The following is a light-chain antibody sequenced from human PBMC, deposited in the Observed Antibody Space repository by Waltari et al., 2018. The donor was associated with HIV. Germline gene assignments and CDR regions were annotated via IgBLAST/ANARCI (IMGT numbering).Light chain of an antibody. CDR1: SSNIGAGDG. V-gene: IGLV1-40*01. CDR3: QSYDSSLSGWVV. CDR2: GTN. J-gene: IGLJ2*01. Sequence: QSVLTQPPSVSGAPGQRVTISCPGSSSNIGAGDGVHRDQQLPGTAPTLLINGTNNRPSGVPDRFSGSKSGTSASLAITGLQAEDEAEYYCQSYDSSLSGWVVFGGGTKVTVL.